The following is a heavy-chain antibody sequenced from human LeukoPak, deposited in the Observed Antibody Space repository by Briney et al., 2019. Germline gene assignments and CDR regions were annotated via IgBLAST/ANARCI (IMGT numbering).Heavy chain of an antibody. CDR3: ARSYCTNGVCYRGFGP. CDR1: GGSISSGGYY. V-gene: IGHV4-31*03. Sequence: SQTLSLTCTVSGGSISSGGYYWSWIRQHPGKGLEWIGYIYYSGSTYYNPSLESRVTISVDTSKNQFSLKLSSVTAADTAVYYCARSYCTNGVCYRGFGPWSQGTLVTVSS. J-gene: IGHJ5*02. CDR2: IYYSGST. D-gene: IGHD2-8*01.